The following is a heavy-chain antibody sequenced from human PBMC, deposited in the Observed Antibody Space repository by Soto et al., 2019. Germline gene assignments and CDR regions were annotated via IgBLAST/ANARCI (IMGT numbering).Heavy chain of an antibody. CDR2: ISSSSSYI. D-gene: IGHD2-2*01. CDR3: ARDHCSSTSCYSP. V-gene: IGHV3-21*01. CDR1: GFTFSSYA. Sequence: GGSLRLSCAASGFTFSSYAMSWVRQAPGKGLEWVSSISSSSSYIYYADSVKGRFTISRDNAKNSLYLQMNSLRAEDTAVYYCARDHCSSTSCYSPWGQGTLVTVSS. J-gene: IGHJ4*02.